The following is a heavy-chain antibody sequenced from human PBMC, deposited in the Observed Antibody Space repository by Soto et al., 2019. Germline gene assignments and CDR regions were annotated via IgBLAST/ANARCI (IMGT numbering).Heavy chain of an antibody. D-gene: IGHD2-21*02. J-gene: IGHJ6*02. V-gene: IGHV5-51*01. CDR2: IYPGDSET. Sequence: EVQLVQSGAEVKKPGESLKISCKGSGYSFTSYHIVWVRQMPGKGLEWMGIIYPGDSETRYSPSPQGQVTMSADKSTSTAYLQCSSLEASDTAMYYCARRSYCDGDCTRRPYDYYGMDVWGQGTTVTVSS. CDR3: ARRSYCDGDCTRRPYDYYGMDV. CDR1: GYSFTSYH.